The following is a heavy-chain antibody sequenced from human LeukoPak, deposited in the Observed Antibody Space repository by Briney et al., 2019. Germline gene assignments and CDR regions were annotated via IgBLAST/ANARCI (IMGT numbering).Heavy chain of an antibody. V-gene: IGHV1-18*01. CDR1: GYTFTSYG. D-gene: IGHD6-19*01. J-gene: IGHJ4*02. CDR2: ISAYNGNT. CDR3: ARDWGSGWYYFDY. Sequence: ASVKVSCKASGYTFTSYGISWVRQAPGQGLEWMGWISAYNGNTNYAQKLQGRVTMTTDTFTSTAYTELRSLRSDDTAVYYCARDWGSGWYYFDYWGQGTLVTVSS.